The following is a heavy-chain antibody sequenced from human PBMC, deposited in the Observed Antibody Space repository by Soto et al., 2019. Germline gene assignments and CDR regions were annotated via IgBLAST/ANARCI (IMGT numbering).Heavy chain of an antibody. CDR1: GGSFSCYY. CDR2: INHSGST. CDR3: ARGRYSSGWTFDY. D-gene: IGHD6-19*01. J-gene: IGHJ4*02. V-gene: IGHV4-34*01. Sequence: PSETRSRTCAAYGGSFSCYYWSWIRQPPGKGLEWIGEINHSGSTNYNPSLKSRVTISVDTSKNQFSLKLSSVTAADTAVYYCARGRYSSGWTFDYWGQGTLVTVSS.